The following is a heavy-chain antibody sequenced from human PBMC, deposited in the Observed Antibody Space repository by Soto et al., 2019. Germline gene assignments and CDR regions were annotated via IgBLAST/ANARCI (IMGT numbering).Heavy chain of an antibody. CDR1: GFTVSSNY. Sequence: GGSLSLSCAAPGFTVSSNYMSWVRQAPGKGLEWVSVIYSGGSTYYADSVKGRFTISRDNSKNTLYLQMNSLRAEDTAVYYCARTSTGVVPAAYYYYGMDVWGQGTTVTVSS. D-gene: IGHD2-2*01. J-gene: IGHJ6*02. CDR3: ARTSTGVVPAAYYYYGMDV. V-gene: IGHV3-66*01. CDR2: IYSGGST.